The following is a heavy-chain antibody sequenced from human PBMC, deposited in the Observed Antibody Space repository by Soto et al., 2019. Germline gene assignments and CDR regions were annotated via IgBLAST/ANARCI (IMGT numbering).Heavy chain of an antibody. CDR2: ICFNGTNK. CDR1: GFSFSTYG. J-gene: IGHJ4*02. V-gene: IGHV3-33*01. Sequence: QEQLVESGGGVVQPGRSLRLSCGASGFSFSTYGMHWVRQAPGKGLEWVAVICFNGTNKYYTNSVKGRFTISRDNSRNTLYLQMSSLTVEGTAVYYCARAGSAASGNPFEYWGQGPLVTVTS. CDR3: ARAGSAASGNPFEY. D-gene: IGHD6-13*01.